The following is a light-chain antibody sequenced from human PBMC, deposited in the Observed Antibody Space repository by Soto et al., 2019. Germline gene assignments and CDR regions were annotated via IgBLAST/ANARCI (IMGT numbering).Light chain of an antibody. V-gene: IGLV2-8*01. CDR2: EVN. Sequence: QSALTQPPSASGSPGQSVTISCTGTSSDIGGYNFVSWYQQHPGKAPKLIIYEVNKRPSGVPDRFSGSKSGNTASLTVSGLHADDEGDYYCSSYARTNNLGVFGGGTKVTVL. CDR3: SSYARTNNLGV. CDR1: SSDIGGYNF. J-gene: IGLJ3*02.